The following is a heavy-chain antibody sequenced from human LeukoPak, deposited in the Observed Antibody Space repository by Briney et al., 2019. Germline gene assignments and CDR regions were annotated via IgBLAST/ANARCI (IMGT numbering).Heavy chain of an antibody. J-gene: IGHJ4*02. V-gene: IGHV3-23*01. CDR2: ISGTGGSA. Sequence: GGSLRLSCAASGFSFSTHGLTWVRQAPGKGLEWVSTISGTGGSAYYADSVKGRFTISRDNSKNTVSLEMSSLGLDDTAVYYGAKVHLRGVTDYWGQGTLVTVSS. D-gene: IGHD3-10*01. CDR1: GFSFSTHG. CDR3: AKVHLRGVTDY.